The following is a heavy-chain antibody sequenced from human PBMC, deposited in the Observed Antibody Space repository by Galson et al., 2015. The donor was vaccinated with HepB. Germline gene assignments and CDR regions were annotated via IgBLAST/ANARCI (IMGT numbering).Heavy chain of an antibody. CDR2: INAGNGNT. J-gene: IGHJ4*02. V-gene: IGHV1-3*01. D-gene: IGHD6-13*01. CDR3: ARESSSSWGYDC. CDR1: GYTFTHYA. Sequence: SVKVSCKASGYTFTHYAMHWVRQAPGQRLEWMGWINAGNGNTKYAQKFQGRVTITRDTSASTAYMELSSLRSEDTAVYYCARESSSSWGYDCWGPGTLVTVSS.